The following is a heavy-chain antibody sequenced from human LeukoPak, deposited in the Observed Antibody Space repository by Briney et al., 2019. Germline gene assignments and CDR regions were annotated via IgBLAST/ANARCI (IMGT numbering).Heavy chain of an antibody. CDR1: GFTSSSYW. J-gene: IGHJ4*02. V-gene: IGHV3-74*01. CDR3: AKDSSDYYFDY. D-gene: IGHD3-22*01. Sequence: PGGSLRLSCALSGFTSSSYWMHWVRQVPGKGLVWVSRINDDGTYTVYADSVKGRFTIPRDNSKNTLYVQLNSLRPDDTAVYYCAKDSSDYYFDYWGQGTLVTVSS. CDR2: INDDGTYT.